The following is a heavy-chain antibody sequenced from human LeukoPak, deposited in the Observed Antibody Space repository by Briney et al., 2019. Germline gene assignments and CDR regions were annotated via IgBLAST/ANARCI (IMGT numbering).Heavy chain of an antibody. CDR2: INPSGGST. Sequence: ASVKVSCKASGGTFSSYAISWVRQAPGQGLDWMGIINPSGGSTSYAQKFQGRVTMTRDTSTNTVYMELTSLRSEDTAVYYCARLVVAQHNWFDPWGQGTLVTVSS. CDR3: ARLVVAQHNWFDP. CDR1: GGTFSSYA. V-gene: IGHV1-46*01. D-gene: IGHD3-22*01. J-gene: IGHJ5*02.